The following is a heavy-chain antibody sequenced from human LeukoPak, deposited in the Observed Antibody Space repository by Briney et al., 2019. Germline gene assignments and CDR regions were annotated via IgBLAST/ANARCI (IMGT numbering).Heavy chain of an antibody. CDR3: AAEVGTGGLEY. CDR2: IWYDGSNK. CDR1: GVSFSSYG. D-gene: IGHD2-8*02. V-gene: IGHV3-33*01. Sequence: GRSLRLSCAACGVSFSSYGMHWVRQAPGKGLEWVAVIWYDGSNKYYADSVKGRFTISRDNSKNTLYLQMTRRGADYTALYSSAAEVGTGGLEYWGQGTLVTVSS. J-gene: IGHJ4*02.